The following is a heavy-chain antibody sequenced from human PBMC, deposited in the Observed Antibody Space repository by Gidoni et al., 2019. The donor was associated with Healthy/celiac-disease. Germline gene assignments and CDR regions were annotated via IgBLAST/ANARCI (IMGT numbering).Heavy chain of an antibody. CDR2: ISGSGGST. CDR3: AKPGGDYDFWSGYYMYFDY. D-gene: IGHD3-3*01. V-gene: IGHV3-23*01. CDR1: GFTCTRYA. Sequence: EVQLLESGGGLVQPGWSLRLPCAASGFTCTRYAMRWVRQAPGKGLEWVSAISGSGGSTYYADSVKGRFTISRDNSKNTLYLQMNSLRAEDTAVYYCAKPGGDYDFWSGYYMYFDYWGQGTLVTVSS. J-gene: IGHJ4*02.